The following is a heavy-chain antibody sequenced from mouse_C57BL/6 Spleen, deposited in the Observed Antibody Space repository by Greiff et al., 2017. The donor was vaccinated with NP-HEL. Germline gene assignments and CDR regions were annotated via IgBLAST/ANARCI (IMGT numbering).Heavy chain of an antibody. V-gene: IGHV1-7*01. CDR1: GYTFTSYW. CDR2: INPSSGYT. CDR3: ALYYDYDSRYFDY. D-gene: IGHD2-4*01. J-gene: IGHJ2*01. Sequence: VQLQQSGAELAKPGASVKLSCKASGYTFTSYWMHWVKQRPGQGLEWIGYINPSSGYTKYNQKFKDKATLTADKSSSTAYMQLSSLTYEDSAVYYCALYYDYDSRYFDYWGQGTTLTVSS.